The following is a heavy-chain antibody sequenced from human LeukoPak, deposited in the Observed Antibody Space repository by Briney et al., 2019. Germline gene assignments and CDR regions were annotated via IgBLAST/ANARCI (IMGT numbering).Heavy chain of an antibody. V-gene: IGHV1-69*06. J-gene: IGHJ4*02. CDR1: GGTFSSYA. D-gene: IGHD2-15*01. CDR3: ATALGYCSGGSCYSLDY. CDR2: IIPIFGTA. Sequence: SVKVSCKASGGTFSSYAISWVRQAPGQGLEWRGGIIPIFGTANYAQKFQGRVTITAYTSTSPAYMALSSLGSEDPAVSYCATALGYCSGGSCYSLDYWGQGTLVTVSS.